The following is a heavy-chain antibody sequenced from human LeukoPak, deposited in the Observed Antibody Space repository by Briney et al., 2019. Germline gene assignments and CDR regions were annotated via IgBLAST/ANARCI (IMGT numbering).Heavy chain of an antibody. J-gene: IGHJ5*02. CDR3: ARDHVIRQRVVWALNWFDL. Sequence: AAVQVSCPVSGYNFIIYRISWVRPAPGQGMAWMGWISAYHGNTHYAQKLKGRVTMAKDTSTSTAYLELRSLRSDDTAVYYCARDHVIRQRVVWALNWFDLGGQGPVVSVS. V-gene: IGHV1-18*01. D-gene: IGHD2-15*01. CDR2: ISAYHGNT. CDR1: GYNFIIYR.